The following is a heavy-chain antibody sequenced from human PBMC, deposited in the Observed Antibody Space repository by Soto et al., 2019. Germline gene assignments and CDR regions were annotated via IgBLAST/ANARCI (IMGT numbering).Heavy chain of an antibody. CDR3: ARGRRDTSGRAIDY. V-gene: IGHV1-3*01. J-gene: IGHJ4*02. CDR1: GYTFTTYA. Sequence: QVQLVQSGAEVMKPGASVRVSCKASGYTFTTYAMHWVRQAPGQSLEWMGWINAGNGNTKYSQKFQDRVTFTRDTSATAYMELSSLNSEDTAVYFCARGRRDTSGRAIDYWGQGTLVTVSP. CDR2: INAGNGNT. D-gene: IGHD3-10*01.